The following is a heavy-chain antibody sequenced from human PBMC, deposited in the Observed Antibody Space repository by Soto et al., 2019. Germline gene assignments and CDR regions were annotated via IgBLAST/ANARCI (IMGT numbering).Heavy chain of an antibody. CDR2: IKEDGSEK. Sequence: EVQLVEAGGDLVQPGGSLRLSCADSRFTFSGYWMYWVRQAPGKGLYWVANIKEDGSEKNYVDSVRGRFTISRDNARNSLYLQMNSLRAEAPAVYYCARGARIWGQGTMVTVS. CDR1: RFTFSGYW. V-gene: IGHV3-7*01. CDR3: ARGARI. J-gene: IGHJ3*02.